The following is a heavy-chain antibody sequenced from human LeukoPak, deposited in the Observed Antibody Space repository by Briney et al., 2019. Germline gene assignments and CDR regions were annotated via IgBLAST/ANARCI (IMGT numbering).Heavy chain of an antibody. CDR1: GFTFSSYW. CDR2: IKQDGSEK. Sequence: PGGSLRLSCAASGFTFSSYWMSWVRQAPGKGLEWVANIKQDGSEKYYVDSVKGRFTISRDNAKNSLYLQMNSLRAEDTAVYYCARGGSYWNDVALDAFDIWGQGTMVTVSS. J-gene: IGHJ3*02. V-gene: IGHV3-7*01. CDR3: ARGGSYWNDVALDAFDI. D-gene: IGHD1-26*01.